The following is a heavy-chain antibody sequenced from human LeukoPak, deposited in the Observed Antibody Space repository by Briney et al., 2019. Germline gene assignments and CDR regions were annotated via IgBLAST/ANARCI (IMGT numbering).Heavy chain of an antibody. J-gene: IGHJ3*02. D-gene: IGHD1-26*01. Sequence: SETLSLTCTVSGGSISSSSYYWGWIRQPPGKGLEWIGSIYYSGSTYYNPSLKSRVTISVDTSKNQFPLKLSSVTAADTAVYYCATWLYSGSQGMAFDIWGQGTMVTVSS. V-gene: IGHV4-39*01. CDR2: IYYSGST. CDR1: GGSISSSSYY. CDR3: ATWLYSGSQGMAFDI.